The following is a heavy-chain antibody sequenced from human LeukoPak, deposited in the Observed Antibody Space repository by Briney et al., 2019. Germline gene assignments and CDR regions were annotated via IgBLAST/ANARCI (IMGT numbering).Heavy chain of an antibody. CDR1: GFTFSSYW. CDR3: AKEYGSGIRAFDI. D-gene: IGHD3-10*01. CDR2: INSDGSST. J-gene: IGHJ3*02. Sequence: GGSLRLSCAASGFTFSSYWMHWVRQAPGKGLVWVSRINSDGSSTSYADSVKGRFTISRDNSKNTLYLQMNSLRAEDTAVYYCAKEYGSGIRAFDIWGQGTMVTVSS. V-gene: IGHV3-74*01.